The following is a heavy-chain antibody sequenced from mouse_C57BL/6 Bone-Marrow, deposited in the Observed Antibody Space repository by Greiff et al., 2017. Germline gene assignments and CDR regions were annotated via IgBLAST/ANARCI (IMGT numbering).Heavy chain of an antibody. Sequence: EVKLVESGGGLVQPGGSLSLSCAASGFTFTDYYMSWVRQPPGKALEWLGFIRNKANGYTTEYSASVKGRFTISRDNSQSILYLQMNALRAEDSATYYCARSDSSGFYFDDWGQGTTLTVSS. V-gene: IGHV7-3*01. D-gene: IGHD3-2*02. J-gene: IGHJ2*01. CDR3: ARSDSSGFYFDD. CDR2: IRNKANGYTT. CDR1: GFTFTDYY.